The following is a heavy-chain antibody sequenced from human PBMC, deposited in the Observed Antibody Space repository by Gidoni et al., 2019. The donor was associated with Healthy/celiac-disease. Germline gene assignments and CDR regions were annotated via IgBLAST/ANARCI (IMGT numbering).Heavy chain of an antibody. V-gene: IGHV3-21*01. CDR3: ARGPGGVTTSWFDP. CDR1: GFPFSRYS. D-gene: IGHD2-21*02. CDR2: ISSSSSYI. Sequence: EVQLVESGGGLVKPGGSLRLSCAASGFPFSRYSMNWVRPDPGKGLEWVSSISSSSSYIYYADSVKGRFTISRDNAKNSLYLQMNSLRAEDTAVYYCARGPGGVTTSWFDPWGQGTLVTVSS. J-gene: IGHJ5*02.